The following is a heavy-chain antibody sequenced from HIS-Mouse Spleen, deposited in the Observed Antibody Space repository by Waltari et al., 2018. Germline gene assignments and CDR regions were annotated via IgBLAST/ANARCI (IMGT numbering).Heavy chain of an antibody. Sequence: QLQLQESGPGLVKPSVTLSLTCTVSGGSISSSSYYLGWIRQPPGKGLAWIGSIYYSGSTYYNPSLKSRVTISVDTSKNQFSLKLSSVTAADTAVYYCAREIPYSSSWYDWYFDLWGRGTLVTVSS. CDR1: GGSISSSSYY. J-gene: IGHJ2*01. V-gene: IGHV4-39*07. D-gene: IGHD6-13*01. CDR2: IYYSGST. CDR3: AREIPYSSSWYDWYFDL.